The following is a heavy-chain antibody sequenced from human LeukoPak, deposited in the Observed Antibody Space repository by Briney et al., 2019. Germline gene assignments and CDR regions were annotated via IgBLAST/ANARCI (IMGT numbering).Heavy chain of an antibody. CDR2: IYYSGST. Sequence: SETLSLTCTVSSGSSSSYNWSWYRQPPGKGLEWNGYIYYSGSTNYNPSLKSRVTISVDTSKNQFSLKLSSVTAADTAVYYCASLGPATSDAFDIWGQGTMVTVSS. CDR3: ASLGPATSDAFDI. CDR1: SGSSSSYN. D-gene: IGHD2-2*01. V-gene: IGHV4-59*01. J-gene: IGHJ3*02.